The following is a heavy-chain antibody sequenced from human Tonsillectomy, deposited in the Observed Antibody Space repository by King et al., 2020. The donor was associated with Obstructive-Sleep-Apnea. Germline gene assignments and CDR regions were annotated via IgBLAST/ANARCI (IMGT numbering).Heavy chain of an antibody. V-gene: IGHV3-48*01. CDR3: ATDERALDD. CDR2: IGVGSSPI. J-gene: IGHJ4*02. CDR1: GFTFSTYK. D-gene: IGHD1-1*01. Sequence: EVQLVESGGGLVQPGGSLRLSCATSGFTFSTYKMNWVRHTPGKGLEWVAHIGVGSSPIYYADSVKGRVTISRDNARNSLYLQMNNLRAEDTAVYYCATDERALDDWGQGTLVTVSS.